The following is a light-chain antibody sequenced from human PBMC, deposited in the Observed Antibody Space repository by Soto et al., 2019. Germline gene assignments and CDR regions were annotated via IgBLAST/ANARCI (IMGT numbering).Light chain of an antibody. J-gene: IGLJ3*02. CDR3: SSYAGSNNLL. Sequence: QSALTQPPSASGSPGQSVTISCTGTSSDVGGYNYVSWYRQHPGKAPRLMIFEVSKRPSGVPDRFSGSKSANTASLTVSGLQAEDEADYYCSSYAGSNNLLFGGGTKVTVL. V-gene: IGLV2-8*01. CDR2: EVS. CDR1: SSDVGGYNY.